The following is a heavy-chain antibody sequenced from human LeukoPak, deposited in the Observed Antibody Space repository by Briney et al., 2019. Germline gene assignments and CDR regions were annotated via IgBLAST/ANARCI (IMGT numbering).Heavy chain of an antibody. CDR1: GGSISSGDYS. CDR2: IYRSGYT. CDR3: AREREDIVVVVAATPVHAFDI. J-gene: IGHJ3*02. D-gene: IGHD2-15*01. V-gene: IGHV4-30-2*01. Sequence: SETLSLTCAVSGGSISSGDYSWSWIRQLPGKGLEWIGYIYRSGYTYYNPSLKSRVTISVDTSKNQFSLKLSSVTAADTAVYYCAREREDIVVVVAATPVHAFDIWGQGTMVTVSS.